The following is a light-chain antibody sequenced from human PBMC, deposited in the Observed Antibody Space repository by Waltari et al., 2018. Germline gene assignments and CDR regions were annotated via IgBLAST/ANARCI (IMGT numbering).Light chain of an antibody. Sequence: QSGSTQPSSASGTPGRSVTISCYGSRPDTVSKYSSWSQQPPGTAPKLLIYRNNQRPSGVPDRFSGSKSGTSASLAISGLRSEDEADYYCAAWDDSLSGRVFGGGTKVTVL. CDR1: RPDTVSKY. J-gene: IGLJ3*02. CDR3: AAWDDSLSGRV. V-gene: IGLV1-47*01. CDR2: RNN.